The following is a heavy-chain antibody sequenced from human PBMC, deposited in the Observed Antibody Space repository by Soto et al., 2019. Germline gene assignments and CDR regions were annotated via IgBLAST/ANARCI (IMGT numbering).Heavy chain of an antibody. J-gene: IGHJ6*02. CDR3: AAILGMDV. V-gene: IGHV3-7*05. CDR2: IKKDGSEK. Sequence: EVQLVESGGGLVQPGGSLRLSCAVCGFTFSNYWMSWVRQAPGKGLEWVANIKKDGSEKYYVDSVRGRFIISRDNGKKSLNLQMNDLRAEDTAVYYCAAILGMDVWGQGTTVTVSS. D-gene: IGHD3-3*02. CDR1: GFTFSNYW.